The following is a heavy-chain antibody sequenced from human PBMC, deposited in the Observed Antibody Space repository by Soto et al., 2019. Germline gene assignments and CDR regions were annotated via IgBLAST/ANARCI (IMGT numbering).Heavy chain of an antibody. J-gene: IGHJ1*01. CDR3: AREDSGWYGEFFQH. CDR2: IGGSDGST. D-gene: IGHD6-19*01. CDR1: GFTFSSYA. V-gene: IGHV3-23*01. Sequence: EVQLLESGGGSVQPGGSLRLSCAASGFTFSSYAMTWVRQAPGKGLEWVSKIGGSDGSTDYADAVKARFTVSRDNSKNALYLQMTSLRAEDTAVYYCAREDSGWYGEFFQHWGQGTLVTVSS.